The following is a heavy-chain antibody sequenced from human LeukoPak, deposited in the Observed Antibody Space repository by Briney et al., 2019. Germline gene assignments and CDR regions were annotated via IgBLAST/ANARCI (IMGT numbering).Heavy chain of an antibody. CDR3: AKSGGYSYVENFGS. J-gene: IGHJ4*02. CDR1: GFTFSSYA. CDR2: TSGSGGST. Sequence: GESLKLSCAASGFTFSSYAMNWVRQAPGKGLEWVSGTSGSGGSTFYADSVKGRFTMSRDNSENRVYLQMNSLRAEDSAVYYCAKSGGYSYVENFGSWGQGTLVTVSS. V-gene: IGHV3-23*01. D-gene: IGHD5-18*01.